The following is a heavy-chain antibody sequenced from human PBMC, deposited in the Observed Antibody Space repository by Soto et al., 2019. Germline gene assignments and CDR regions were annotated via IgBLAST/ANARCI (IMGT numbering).Heavy chain of an antibody. CDR3: ASAARRWFDP. J-gene: IGHJ5*02. Sequence: GASVKVSCKASGYTFTSYGISWVRQAPGQGLEWMGWIIAYNGNANYAQKFQGRVTITADGSTSTAYMELSSLRSEDTAVYYCASAARRWFDPWGQGTLVTVSS. V-gene: IGHV1-18*01. CDR2: IIAYNGNA. CDR1: GYTFTSYG. D-gene: IGHD6-6*01.